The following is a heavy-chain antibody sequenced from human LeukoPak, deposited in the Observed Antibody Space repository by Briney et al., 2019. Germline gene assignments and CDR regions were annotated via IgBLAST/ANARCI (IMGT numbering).Heavy chain of an antibody. CDR2: ISYDGSNG. V-gene: IGHV3-30-3*01. J-gene: IGHJ4*02. CDR3: AKDRTFRIQLTLDY. D-gene: IGHD2-2*01. CDR1: GFTFTTHA. Sequence: PGGSLRLSCAASGFTFTTHAMDWVRQAPCKGLEWVAAISYDGSNGYYPDSVKGRFTISRDNSKNTLYLQMNSLRAEDTAVYYCAKDRTFRIQLTLDYWGQGTLVTVSS.